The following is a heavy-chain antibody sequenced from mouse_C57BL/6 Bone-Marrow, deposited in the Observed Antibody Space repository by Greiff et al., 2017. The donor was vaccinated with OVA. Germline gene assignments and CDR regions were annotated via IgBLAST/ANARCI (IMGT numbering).Heavy chain of an antibody. CDR1: GYTFTDYN. CDR2: INPNNGGT. Sequence: EVQLQQSGPELVKPGASVKMSCKASGYTFTDYNMHWVKQSHGKSLEWIGYINPNNGGTSYNQKFKGKATLTVNKSSSTAYMELRSLTSEDSAVYYCAREGGFTTTIAYWGQGTLVTVSA. J-gene: IGHJ3*01. CDR3: AREGGFTTTIAY. V-gene: IGHV1-22*01. D-gene: IGHD1-1*01.